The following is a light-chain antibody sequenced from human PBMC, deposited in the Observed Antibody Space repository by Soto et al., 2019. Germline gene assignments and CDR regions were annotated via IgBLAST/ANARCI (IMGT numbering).Light chain of an antibody. CDR3: QQYSDWPT. J-gene: IGKJ1*01. V-gene: IGKV3-20*01. CDR2: GTS. Sequence: EIVLTQSPGTLSLSPGERATLSCRASQSVISSYLAWYQQKPGQPPRLLIYGTSSRATGIPDRFSGSGSGTEFILTISSLQSEDFAVYYCQQYSDWPTFGQGTKVEI. CDR1: QSVISSY.